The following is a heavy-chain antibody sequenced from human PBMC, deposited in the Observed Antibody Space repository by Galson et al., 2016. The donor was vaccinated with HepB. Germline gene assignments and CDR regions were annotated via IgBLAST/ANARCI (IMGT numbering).Heavy chain of an antibody. CDR2: INSDGSST. Sequence: SLRLSCAASGFTFSSSWMHWVRQAPGKGLVWVSRINSDGSSTNYADSVKGRFTISRDNAKNTLYLQVNSLRAEDTAVYYCAVYSFPIAAAGPARSLQHWGHGTLVTVSS. D-gene: IGHD6-13*01. J-gene: IGHJ1*01. V-gene: IGHV3-74*01. CDR3: AVYSFPIAAAGPARSLQH. CDR1: GFTFSSSW.